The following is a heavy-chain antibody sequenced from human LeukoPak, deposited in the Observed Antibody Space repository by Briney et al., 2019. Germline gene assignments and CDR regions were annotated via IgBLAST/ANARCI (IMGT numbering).Heavy chain of an antibody. CDR1: GYTFTGYY. Sequence: ASVKVSCKASGYTFTGYYMHWVRQAPGQGLEWMGWINPNSGGTNYAQKFQGRVTMTRDTSISTAYMELSRLRSDDTAVYHCARESGEHQLLLIHWGQGTLVTVSS. CDR3: ARESGEHQLLLIH. J-gene: IGHJ4*02. V-gene: IGHV1-2*02. CDR2: INPNSGGT. D-gene: IGHD2-2*01.